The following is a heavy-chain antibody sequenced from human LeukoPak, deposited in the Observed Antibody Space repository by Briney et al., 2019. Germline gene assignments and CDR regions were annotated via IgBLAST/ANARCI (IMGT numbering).Heavy chain of an antibody. V-gene: IGHV1-2*02. CDR1: GYTFTGYY. CDR3: AVETTVTTLDY. D-gene: IGHD4-17*01. Sequence: GGSVRVSCMASGYTFTGYYMHWVRQAPGQGLEWMGWINPNSGGTNYAQKFQGRVTMTRDTSISTAYMELSRLRSDDTAVYYCAVETTVTTLDYWGQGTLVTVSS. CDR2: INPNSGGT. J-gene: IGHJ4*02.